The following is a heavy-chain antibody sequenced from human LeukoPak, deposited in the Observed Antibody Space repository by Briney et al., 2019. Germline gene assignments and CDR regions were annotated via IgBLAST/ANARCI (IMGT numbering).Heavy chain of an antibody. CDR3: ASGLGYCSGGSCSEYFQH. J-gene: IGHJ1*01. CDR2: IYYSGST. CDR1: GGSISSYY. V-gene: IGHV4-59*01. Sequence: SETLSLTCTVSGGSISSYYWSWIRQPPGKGLEWIGYIYYSGSTNYNPSLKSRVTISVDTSKNQFSLKLSSVTAADTAVYYCASGLGYCSGGSCSEYFQHWGQGTLVTVSS. D-gene: IGHD2-15*01.